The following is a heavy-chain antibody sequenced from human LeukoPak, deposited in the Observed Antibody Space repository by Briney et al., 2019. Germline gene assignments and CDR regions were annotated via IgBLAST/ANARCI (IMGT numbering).Heavy chain of an antibody. CDR3: AKDLRPRIQLWLDY. V-gene: IGHV3-30*18. CDR1: GFTFSSYG. CDR2: ISYDGSNK. Sequence: GGSLRLSCAASGFTFSSYGMHWVRQAPGKGLEWVADISYDGSNKYYADSVKGRFTISRDNSKNTLYLQMNSLRAEDTAVYYCAKDLRPRIQLWLDYWGQGTLVTVSS. D-gene: IGHD5-18*01. J-gene: IGHJ4*02.